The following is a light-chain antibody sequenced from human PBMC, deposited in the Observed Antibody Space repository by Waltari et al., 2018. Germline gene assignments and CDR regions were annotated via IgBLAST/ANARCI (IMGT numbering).Light chain of an antibody. J-gene: IGLJ2*01. Sequence: QSALTQPPSASGSLGQSVAISCTGTSSDVGGYDLVSWYQQHPGKAPKLIIYEVNKRPAGRLGRFSGSKSGNTASLTGSGLQAEDEADYYCTSYAGSNNLPFGGGTKLTVL. CDR2: EVN. CDR3: TSYAGSNNLP. V-gene: IGLV2-8*01. CDR1: SSDVGGYDL.